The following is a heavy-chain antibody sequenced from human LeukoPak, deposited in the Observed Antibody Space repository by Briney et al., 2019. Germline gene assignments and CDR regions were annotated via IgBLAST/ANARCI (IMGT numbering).Heavy chain of an antibody. CDR3: ARNRRYSNWFDP. D-gene: IGHD1-14*01. Sequence: SSETLSLTCAVYGGSFSDYYWSWIRQPPGKGLEWIGEINHSGSTNYNPSLKSRVTISVDTSKNQISLKLGSVTAADTAVYYCARNRRYSNWFDPWGQGTLVTVSS. CDR2: INHSGST. V-gene: IGHV4-34*01. CDR1: GGSFSDYY. J-gene: IGHJ5*02.